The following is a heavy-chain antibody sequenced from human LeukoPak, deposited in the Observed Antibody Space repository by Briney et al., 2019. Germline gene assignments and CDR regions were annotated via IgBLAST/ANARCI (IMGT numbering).Heavy chain of an antibody. CDR1: GGSISSYY. Sequence: PSEALSLTCTVSGGSISSYYWSWIRQPAGKGPEWIGRIYTSGSTNYNPPLKSRVTMSVDTSKNQFSLKLSSVTAADTAVYYCARGHLLFTGAFDIWGQGTMVTVSS. CDR2: IYTSGST. CDR3: ARGHLLFTGAFDI. V-gene: IGHV4-4*07. D-gene: IGHD2-21*02. J-gene: IGHJ3*02.